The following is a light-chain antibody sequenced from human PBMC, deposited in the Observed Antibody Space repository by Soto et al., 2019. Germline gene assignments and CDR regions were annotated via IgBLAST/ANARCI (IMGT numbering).Light chain of an antibody. CDR2: AAS. V-gene: IGKV1-27*01. Sequence: DIQMTQSPSSLSTSVVDRVTITCRASQAIGIYLAWYQQKPGKVPKLLIYAASTLQSGVPSRFSGSGSGTDFTLTINSLQPEDVATYYCQKYSGVPPTFGHGTKVYI. J-gene: IGKJ1*01. CDR1: QAIGIY. CDR3: QKYSGVPPT.